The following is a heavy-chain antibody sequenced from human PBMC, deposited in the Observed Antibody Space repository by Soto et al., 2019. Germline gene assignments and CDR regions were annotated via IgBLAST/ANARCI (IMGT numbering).Heavy chain of an antibody. J-gene: IGHJ3*02. D-gene: IGHD3-22*01. CDR2: IIPILGIA. CDR3: ARGYYYDSSGYENAFDI. CDR1: GGTFSSYT. Sequence: ASVKVSCKASGGTFSSYTISWVRQAPGQGLEWMGRIIPILGIASYAQKFQGRVTITADKSTSTAYMELSSLRSEDTAVYYCARGYYYDSSGYENAFDIWGQGTMVT. V-gene: IGHV1-69*02.